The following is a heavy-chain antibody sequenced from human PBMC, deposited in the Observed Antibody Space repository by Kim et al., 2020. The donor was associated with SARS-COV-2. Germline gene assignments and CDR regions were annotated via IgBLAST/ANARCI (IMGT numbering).Heavy chain of an antibody. D-gene: IGHD4-17*01. CDR3: ARATSRDYGGNLYYYYYYGMDV. CDR1: GFTFNNYY. CDR2: ITSSGSTI. V-gene: IGHV3-11*04. J-gene: IGHJ6*02. Sequence: GGSLRLSCVASGFTFNNYYMSWIRQAPGKGLEWVSYITSSGSTIYYADSVKGRFTISRDNSKNSLYLQLNSLRAEDTAVYYCARATSRDYGGNLYYYYYYGMDVWGQGTTVTVSS.